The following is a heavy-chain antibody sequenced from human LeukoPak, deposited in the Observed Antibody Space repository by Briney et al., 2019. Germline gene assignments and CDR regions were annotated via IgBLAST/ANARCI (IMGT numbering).Heavy chain of an antibody. V-gene: IGHV1-69*02. Sequence: VASVKLSCKASGGTFSSYTISWVRQAPGQGLEWMGRIIPILGITNYAQKFQGRVTITADKSTSTAYMELSSLRSEDTAVYYCARVDTEFDPWGQGTLVTVSS. J-gene: IGHJ5*02. CDR3: ARVDTEFDP. D-gene: IGHD2-8*02. CDR1: GGTFSSYT. CDR2: IIPILGIT.